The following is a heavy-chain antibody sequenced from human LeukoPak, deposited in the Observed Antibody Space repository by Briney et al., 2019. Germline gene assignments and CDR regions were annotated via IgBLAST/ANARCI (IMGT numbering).Heavy chain of an antibody. V-gene: IGHV4-59*01. D-gene: IGHD5-24*01. CDR1: GGSISSYY. J-gene: IGHJ4*02. Sequence: SSETLSLTCTVSGGSISSYYWSWIRQPPGKGLEWIGYIYYSGSTNYNPSLKSRVTISVDTSKNQFSLKLSSVTAADTAVYYCARRLAQRWLRLVSGYWGQGTLVTVSS. CDR2: IYYSGST. CDR3: ARRLAQRWLRLVSGY.